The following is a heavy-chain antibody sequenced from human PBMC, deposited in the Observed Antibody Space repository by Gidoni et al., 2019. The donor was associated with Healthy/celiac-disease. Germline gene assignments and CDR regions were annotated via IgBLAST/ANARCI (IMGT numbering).Heavy chain of an antibody. CDR2: IWYDGSNN. Sequence: QVQLVESGGGVVQPGRSLRLSCAASGFTFSSYGLHWVRQAPGKGLEGVAVIWYDGSNNYYADSVKGRFTISRDNSKNTLYLQMNSLRAEDTAVYYCARARRRYCSGGSCYSVHDWGQGTLVTVSS. V-gene: IGHV3-33*01. D-gene: IGHD2-15*01. CDR1: GFTFSSYG. CDR3: ARARRRYCSGGSCYSVHD. J-gene: IGHJ4*02.